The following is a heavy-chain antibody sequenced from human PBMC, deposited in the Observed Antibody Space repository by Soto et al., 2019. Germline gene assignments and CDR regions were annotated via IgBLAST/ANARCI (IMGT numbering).Heavy chain of an antibody. CDR1: GYTLTELS. V-gene: IGHV1-24*01. CDR3: ATAPFVGGWPHAFYI. D-gene: IGHD6-19*01. CDR2: FDPEDGET. J-gene: IGHJ3*02. Sequence: ASVKVSCKVSGYTLTELSMHWVRQAPGKGLEWMGGFDPEDGETIYAQKFQGRVTMTEDTSTDTAYMELSSLRSEDTAVYYCATAPFVGGWPHAFYIWGRGTMVTVSS.